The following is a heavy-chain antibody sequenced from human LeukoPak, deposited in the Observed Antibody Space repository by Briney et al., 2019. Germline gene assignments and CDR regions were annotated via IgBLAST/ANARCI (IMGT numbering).Heavy chain of an antibody. J-gene: IGHJ4*02. CDR2: ISGSGGST. V-gene: IGHV3-23*01. D-gene: IGHD6-19*01. Sequence: PGGSLRLSCAASGFTFSSYAMSWVRQAPGKGLEWVSAISGSGGSTYYADSVKGRFTISRDNSKNTLYLQMNSLRAEDTAVYYCAKALGYSSGWPGDYFDYWGQGTLVTVSS. CDR3: AKALGYSSGWPGDYFDY. CDR1: GFTFSSYA.